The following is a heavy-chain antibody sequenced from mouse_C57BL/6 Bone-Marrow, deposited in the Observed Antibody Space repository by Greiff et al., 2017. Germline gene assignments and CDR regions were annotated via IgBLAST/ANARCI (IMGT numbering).Heavy chain of an antibody. D-gene: IGHD1-2*01. CDR2: ISSGGDYI. J-gene: IGHJ2*01. CDR1: GFTFSSYA. V-gene: IGHV5-9-1*02. Sequence: EVQVVESGEGLVKPGGSLKLSCAASGFTFSSYAMSWVRQTPEKRLEWVAYISSGGDYIYYADTVKGRFTISRDNARNTLYLQMSSLKSEDTAMYYCTRGGPLLRLPYFDYWGQGTTLTVSS. CDR3: TRGGPLLRLPYFDY.